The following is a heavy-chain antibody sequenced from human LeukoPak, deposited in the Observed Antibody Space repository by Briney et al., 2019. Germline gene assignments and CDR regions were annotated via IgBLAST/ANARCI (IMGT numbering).Heavy chain of an antibody. J-gene: IGHJ4*02. CDR1: GFTFSSYA. D-gene: IGHD6-19*01. CDR3: ARDLRHSSYDY. V-gene: IGHV3-30*04. Sequence: GRSLRLSCAASGFTFSSYAMHWVRQAPGKGLEWVAVISYGGSNKYYADSVKGRFTISRDNSKNTLYLQMNSLRAEDTAVYYCARDLRHSSYDYWGQGTLVTVSS. CDR2: ISYGGSNK.